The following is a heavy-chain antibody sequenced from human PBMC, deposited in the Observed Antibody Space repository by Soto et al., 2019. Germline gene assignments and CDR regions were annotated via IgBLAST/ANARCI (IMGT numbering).Heavy chain of an antibody. V-gene: IGHV3-23*01. CDR1: GFTFSSYA. CDR2: ISGSGGST. D-gene: IGHD6-13*01. CDR3: AKDQLGAAGFRVLYGMDV. Sequence: EVQLLESGGGLVQPGGSLRLSCAASGFTFSSYAMSWVRQAPGKGLEWVSAISGSGGSTYYADSVKGRFTISRDNSKNTLYLQMNSLRAEDTAVYYCAKDQLGAAGFRVLYGMDVWGQGTTVTVSS. J-gene: IGHJ6*02.